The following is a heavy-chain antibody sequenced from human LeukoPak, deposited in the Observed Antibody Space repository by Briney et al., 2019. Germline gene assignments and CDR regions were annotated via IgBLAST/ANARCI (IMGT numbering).Heavy chain of an antibody. CDR2: IYYSGST. CDR1: GGSISSSSYY. V-gene: IGHV4-39*01. CDR3: ASQIYYDFRPLWFDP. Sequence: PSETLSLTCTVSGGSISSSSYYWGWLRQPPGKGLEWIGSIYYSGSTYYNPSLKSRVTISVDTSKNQFSLKLSSVTAADTAVYYCASQIYYDFRPLWFDPWGQGTLVTVSS. J-gene: IGHJ5*02. D-gene: IGHD3-3*01.